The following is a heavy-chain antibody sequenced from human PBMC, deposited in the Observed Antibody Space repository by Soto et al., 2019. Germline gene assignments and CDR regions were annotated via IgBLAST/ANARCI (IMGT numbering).Heavy chain of an antibody. V-gene: IGHV1-2*02. Sequence: QVQLVQSGAEVKKPGASVKVSCKASGYTFTGYYMHWVRQAPGQGLEWMGWINPNSGGTNYAQKFQGRVTMTRDTSISTAYMELSRLRSDDTAVYYCARAYYYDSSGYCRYYYGMDVWGQGTTVTVSS. J-gene: IGHJ6*02. CDR1: GYTFTGYY. D-gene: IGHD3-22*01. CDR2: INPNSGGT. CDR3: ARAYYYDSSGYCRYYYGMDV.